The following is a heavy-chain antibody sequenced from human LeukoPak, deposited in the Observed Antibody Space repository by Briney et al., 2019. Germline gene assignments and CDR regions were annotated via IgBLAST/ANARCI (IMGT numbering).Heavy chain of an antibody. Sequence: ASVKVSCKASGYTFTSYYMHWVRQAPGQGLEWMGIINPSGGSTSYAQKFQGGVTMTRDTSTSTVYMELSSLRSEDTAVYYCARAEDEEGPRRAGYFDYWGQGTLVTVSS. CDR2: INPSGGST. V-gene: IGHV1-46*01. CDR3: ARAEDEEGPRRAGYFDY. D-gene: IGHD2-15*01. J-gene: IGHJ4*02. CDR1: GYTFTSYY.